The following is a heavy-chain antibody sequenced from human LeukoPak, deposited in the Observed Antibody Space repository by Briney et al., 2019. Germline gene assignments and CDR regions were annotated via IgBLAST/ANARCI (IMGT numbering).Heavy chain of an antibody. Sequence: GGSLRLSCAASGFTFISYDMHWVRQPTGKGLEWVSVIDTAGGTYYAGSVKGRFTISRENAKNSLSLQMNSLRAGDTAVYYCARRRYGLGSYSDAFDIWGQGTMVTVSS. V-gene: IGHV3-13*04. CDR3: ARRRYGLGSYSDAFDI. D-gene: IGHD3-10*01. CDR2: IDTAGGT. CDR1: GFTFISYD. J-gene: IGHJ3*02.